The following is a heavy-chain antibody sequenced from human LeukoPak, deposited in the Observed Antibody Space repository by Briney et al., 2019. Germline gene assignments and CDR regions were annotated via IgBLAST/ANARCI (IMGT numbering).Heavy chain of an antibody. Sequence: SETLSLTCTVSGGSISNYYWTWIRQPAGKGLEWIGRIYSGGSGSTNYNPSLKSRVSLSVDTSKNQFSLILTSVTAADTAVYHCLRGAGVRGITPFDYWGQGTLVTVSS. D-gene: IGHD3-10*01. CDR1: GGSISNYY. J-gene: IGHJ4*02. V-gene: IGHV4-4*07. CDR2: IYSGGSGST. CDR3: LRGAGVRGITPFDY.